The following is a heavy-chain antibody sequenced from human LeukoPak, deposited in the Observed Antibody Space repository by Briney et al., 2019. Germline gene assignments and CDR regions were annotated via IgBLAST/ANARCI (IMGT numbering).Heavy chain of an antibody. CDR2: INGDGSST. CDR1: GFTFSNYY. Sequence: PGVSLRLSCAASGFTFSNYYMHWVRQAPGKGLLWISHINGDGSSTGYADSVKGRFTISRDNANNILYLQMNSLRAEDTAVYYCSRGTYPYSSDNWGQGALVTVSS. D-gene: IGHD3-10*01. J-gene: IGHJ4*02. CDR3: SRGTYPYSSDN. V-gene: IGHV3-74*01.